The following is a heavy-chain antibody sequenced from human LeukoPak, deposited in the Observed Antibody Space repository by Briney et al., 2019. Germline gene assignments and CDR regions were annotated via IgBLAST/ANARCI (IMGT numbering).Heavy chain of an antibody. V-gene: IGHV5-51*01. CDR2: IYPGDSDT. CDR1: GYSFTSYW. J-gene: IGHJ4*02. D-gene: IGHD6-13*01. CDR3: ARLPSGKGYSSSRPYYFDY. Sequence: GESLKISCKGSGYSFTSYWIGWVRQMPGKGLEWMGIIYPGDSDTRYSPSFQGQVTISADKSISTAYLQWSSLKASDTAMYYCARLPSGKGYSSSRPYYFDYWGQGTLVTVSS.